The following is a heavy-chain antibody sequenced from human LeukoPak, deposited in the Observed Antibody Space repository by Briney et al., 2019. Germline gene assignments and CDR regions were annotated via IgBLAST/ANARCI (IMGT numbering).Heavy chain of an antibody. D-gene: IGHD2-2*01. J-gene: IGHJ3*02. CDR1: GFTFSSYA. Sequence: GWSLRLSCAASGFTFSSYAMHWVRQAPGKGLEWVAVISYDGSNKYYADSVKGRFTISRDNSKNTLYLQMNSLRAEDTAVYYCAKCGTTCYANAFYIWGQGTMVTVSS. CDR2: ISYDGSNK. CDR3: AKCGTTCYANAFYI. V-gene: IGHV3-30-3*01.